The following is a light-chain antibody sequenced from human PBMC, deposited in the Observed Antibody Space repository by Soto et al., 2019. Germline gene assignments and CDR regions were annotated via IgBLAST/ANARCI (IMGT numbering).Light chain of an antibody. V-gene: IGLV2-8*01. CDR3: SSYTGNNNLVV. CDR1: SGDVGRYNY. Sequence: QSALTQPPSASGSPGQSVTISCTGTSGDVGRYNYLSWYQQHPGKAPRLMIYEVGKRPSGVPDRFSGSKSGNTASPTVSGLQAEDEADYYCSSYTGNNNLVVFGGGTKLTVL. CDR2: EVG. J-gene: IGLJ2*01.